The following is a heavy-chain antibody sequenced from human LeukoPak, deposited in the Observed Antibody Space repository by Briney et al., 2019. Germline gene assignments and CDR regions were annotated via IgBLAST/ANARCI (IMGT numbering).Heavy chain of an antibody. CDR1: GFIFDDYG. Sequence: GGSLRLSCAASGFIFDDYGMGWVRQAPGKGLEWVSGINWNGGSTGYGDSVEGRFTISRDNAKNSLYLQMNGLRAEDTALYYCARDLKRLAAVQPPEFDYRGQGTLVTVSS. V-gene: IGHV3-20*04. D-gene: IGHD6-13*01. CDR3: ARDLKRLAAVQPPEFDY. CDR2: INWNGGST. J-gene: IGHJ4*02.